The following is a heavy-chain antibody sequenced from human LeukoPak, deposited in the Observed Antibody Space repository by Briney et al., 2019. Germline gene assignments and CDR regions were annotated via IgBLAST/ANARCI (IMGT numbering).Heavy chain of an antibody. J-gene: IGHJ4*02. D-gene: IGHD2-2*01. CDR2: ISTSSIYI. V-gene: IGHV3-21*04. Sequence: GGSLRLSCAASGFTFSSYTMNWVRQAPGKGLEWVSSISTSSIYIYYADSVKGRFTISRDNSRNTLYLQMNSLRAGDTAVYYCAKSFRSTSLDYWGQGNLVTVSS. CDR1: GFTFSSYT. CDR3: AKSFRSTSLDY.